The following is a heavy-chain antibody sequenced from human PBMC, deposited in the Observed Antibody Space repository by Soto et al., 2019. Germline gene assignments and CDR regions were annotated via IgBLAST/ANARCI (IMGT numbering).Heavy chain of an antibody. V-gene: IGHV4-59*01. CDR2: IYYTGTT. J-gene: IGHJ4*02. D-gene: IGHD5-12*01. Sequence: QMQLQESGPGLVKPSETLSLTCTVSGVCISSSYWSWIRQSPGTGLEWIGYIYYTGTTNYNPSLKRRVTISLDTAKNQFSLNVNSLTTADTAVYFCARGGNRYSNTASGVGGFDFWGQGTLVTVSS. CDR3: ARGGNRYSNTASGVGGFDF. CDR1: GVCISSSY.